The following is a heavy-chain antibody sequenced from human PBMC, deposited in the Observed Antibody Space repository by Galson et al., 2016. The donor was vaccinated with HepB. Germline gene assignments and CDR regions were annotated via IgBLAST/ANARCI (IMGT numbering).Heavy chain of an antibody. CDR1: GYTFTGYF. D-gene: IGHD3-10*01. Sequence: SVKVSCKASGYTFTGYFIHWVRQAPGQGLEWMGWINPNNGGTNYAQKFQGRVTMTRDTSITTAYIDLSRLGSGDTAVYYCARFGPDSLDHWGQGTLVTVSS. CDR2: INPNNGGT. V-gene: IGHV1-2*02. CDR3: ARFGPDSLDH. J-gene: IGHJ4*02.